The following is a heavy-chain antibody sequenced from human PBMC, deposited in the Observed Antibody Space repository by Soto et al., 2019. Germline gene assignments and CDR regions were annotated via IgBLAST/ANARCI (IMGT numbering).Heavy chain of an antibody. V-gene: IGHV3-23*01. CDR3: AKDRHPDDRWDFDW. CDR1: GFTFQQYT. Sequence: EVQLLESGGDLVRPGTSLRLSCAGSGFTFQQYTMSWVRQAPGEGLEWVSSIYGSAARTFYADSVKGRFTISRDNSRNTVYLQMNNPRVEDTAVYYCAKDRHPDDRWDFDWWGRGTRVTVSS. CDR2: IYGSAART. J-gene: IGHJ4*02. D-gene: IGHD3-3*01.